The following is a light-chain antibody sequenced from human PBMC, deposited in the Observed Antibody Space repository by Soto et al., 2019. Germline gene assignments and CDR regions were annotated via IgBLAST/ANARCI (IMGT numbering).Light chain of an antibody. J-gene: IGLJ1*01. V-gene: IGLV2-23*02. Sequence: SLLTQPTSEFVSPGQSTTISCTGTSRNSGIYKLVSWYQQHPGKVPKPMILEVNKRPSGVSNRFSGVKSGNTSSLTIAGFKVEVEADYYGSRTVGSPTSVFGLGTKFT. CDR3: SRTVGSPTSV. CDR1: SRNSGIYKL. CDR2: EVN.